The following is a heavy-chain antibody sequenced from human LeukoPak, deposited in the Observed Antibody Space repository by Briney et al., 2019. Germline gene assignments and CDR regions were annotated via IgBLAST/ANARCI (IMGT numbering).Heavy chain of an antibody. CDR3: ARFTLSGTYPYS. CDR2: ICYTGST. Sequence: PSEPLSLPCTVSVGFFSGFYWGWIRQPPGRGLVGIGYICYTGSTNFNLSFKSRVTMTVDTSNIQFSLKMSSVTAADTAVYYCARFTLSGTYPYSWGQGTLVTVSS. D-gene: IGHD1-26*01. J-gene: IGHJ4*02. V-gene: IGHV4-59*08. CDR1: VGFFSGFY.